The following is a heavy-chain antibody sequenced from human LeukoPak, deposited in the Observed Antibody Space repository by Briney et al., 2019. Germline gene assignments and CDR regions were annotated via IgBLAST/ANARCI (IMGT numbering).Heavy chain of an antibody. CDR3: TTAMDDFWSGSTGDYFDY. CDR1: GFTFSNAW. D-gene: IGHD3-3*01. CDR2: IKSKTDGGTT. Sequence: GGSLRLSCAASGFTFSNAWMSWVRQAPGKGLEWVGRIKSKTDGGTTDYAAPVKGRFTISRDDSKNTLYLQMNSLKTEDTAVYYCTTAMDDFWSGSTGDYFDYWGQGTLVTVSS. J-gene: IGHJ4*02. V-gene: IGHV3-15*01.